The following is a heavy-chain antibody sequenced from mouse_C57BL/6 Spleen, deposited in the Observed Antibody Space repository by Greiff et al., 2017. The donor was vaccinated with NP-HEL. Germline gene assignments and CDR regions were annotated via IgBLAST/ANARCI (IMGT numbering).Heavy chain of an antibody. CDR3: ARAGHPYYYAMDY. J-gene: IGHJ4*01. CDR2: INPSNGGT. D-gene: IGHD3-3*01. Sequence: QVQLQQSGTELVKPGASVKLSCKASGYTFTSYWMHWVKQRPGQGLEWIGNINPSNGGTNYNEKFKSKATLTVDKSSSTAYMQLSSLTSEDSAVYYCARAGHPYYYAMDYWGQGTSVTVSS. V-gene: IGHV1-53*01. CDR1: GYTFTSYW.